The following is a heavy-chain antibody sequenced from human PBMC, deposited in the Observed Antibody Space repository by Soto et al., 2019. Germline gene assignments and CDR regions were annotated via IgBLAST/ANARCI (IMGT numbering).Heavy chain of an antibody. V-gene: IGHV1-2*04. J-gene: IGHJ4*02. CDR1: GYTFTGYY. Sequence: QVQLVQSGAEVKKPGASVKVSCKASGYTFTGYYMQWVRQAPGQGLEWMGWINPNSGGTNYSQKFQGWVTMTRDPSSTTAEMRLSRLRSDDTAVYYCARAHCGGDCYSGVDYWGQGTLVTVSS. CDR2: INPNSGGT. D-gene: IGHD2-21*02. CDR3: ARAHCGGDCYSGVDY.